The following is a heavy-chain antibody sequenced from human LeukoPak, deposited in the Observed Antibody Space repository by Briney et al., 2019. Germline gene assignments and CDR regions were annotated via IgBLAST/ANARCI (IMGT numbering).Heavy chain of an antibody. J-gene: IGHJ6*03. CDR1: GGSFSGYY. CDR2: INHSGST. V-gene: IGHV4-34*01. CDR3: ARGRRARITIFGVVTSPYYYYMDV. Sequence: SETLSLTCAVYGGSFSGYYWSWLRPPPGKGREWIGEINHSGSTNYNPSLKSRVTISVDTSKNQFSLKLSSVTAADTAVYYCARGRRARITIFGVVTSPYYYYMDVWGKGTTVTVSS. D-gene: IGHD3-3*01.